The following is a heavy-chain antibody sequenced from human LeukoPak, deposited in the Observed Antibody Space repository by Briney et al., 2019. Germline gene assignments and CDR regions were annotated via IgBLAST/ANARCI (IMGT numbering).Heavy chain of an antibody. Sequence: SETLSLTCTVSGGSISSSHWSWIRQPAGKGLEWIGRPHTSGTTNYNPSLKSRVTMSVDTSKNQFSLKLSSVTAADTAVYYCARVGYYDSSGNNWFDPWGQGTLVTVSS. CDR2: PHTSGTT. J-gene: IGHJ5*02. CDR3: ARVGYYDSSGNNWFDP. D-gene: IGHD3-22*01. CDR1: GGSISSSH. V-gene: IGHV4-4*07.